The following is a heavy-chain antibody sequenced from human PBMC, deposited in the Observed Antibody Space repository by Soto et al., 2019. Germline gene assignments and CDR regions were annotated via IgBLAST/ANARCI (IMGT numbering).Heavy chain of an antibody. CDR3: VRSSAATIHPWFDP. Sequence: SETLSLTCRVSGGSISSYYWSWIRQPPGKGLEWIGYIYYSGSTNYNPSLKSRVTISVDTSKNQFSLKLRSVTAADTAVYYCVRSSAATIHPWFDPWGQGTLVTVSS. V-gene: IGHV4-59*01. J-gene: IGHJ5*02. CDR2: IYYSGST. D-gene: IGHD1-26*01. CDR1: GGSISSYY.